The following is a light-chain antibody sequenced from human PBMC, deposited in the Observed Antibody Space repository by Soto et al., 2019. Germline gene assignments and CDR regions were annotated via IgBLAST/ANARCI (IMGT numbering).Light chain of an antibody. V-gene: IGKV1-9*01. CDR1: QGISSY. Sequence: IQLTQSPSSLSASVGDRVTITCRASQGISSYLGWYQQKPGKAPKLLIYGASTLQSGVPSRVRGSGSGTDFTLTISSLQPEDFETYYCQQLNKYPSTFGGGTKVDIK. J-gene: IGKJ4*01. CDR3: QQLNKYPST. CDR2: GAS.